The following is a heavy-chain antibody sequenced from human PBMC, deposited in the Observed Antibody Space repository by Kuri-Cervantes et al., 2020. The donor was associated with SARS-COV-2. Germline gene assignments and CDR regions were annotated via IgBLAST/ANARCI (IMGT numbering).Heavy chain of an antibody. CDR3: ERGRVGFLEWLENYYYYGMDV. CDR1: GGSISSYY. CDR2: IYYSGST. D-gene: IGHD3-3*02. Sequence: LRLPCTVSGGSISSYYWSWSRQPPGKGLEWTVYIYYSGSTNINPSLKSRVTISVDTSKNQFSLKLSSVTAADTAVYYCERGRVGFLEWLENYYYYGMDVWGQGTTVTVSS. J-gene: IGHJ6*02. V-gene: IGHV4-59*01.